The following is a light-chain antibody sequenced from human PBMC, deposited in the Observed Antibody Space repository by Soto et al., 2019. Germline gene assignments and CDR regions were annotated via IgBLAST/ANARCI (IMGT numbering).Light chain of an antibody. CDR2: DNT. J-gene: IGLJ3*02. CDR3: QCFDSLSGSVV. Sequence: QSVLTQTPSVSGAPGQTVTISCTGTTSNVHWYQQLPGTAPKLLIFDNTNRPSGVPDRFSGSKSDTSASLAITGLQAEDEADYYCQCFDSLSGSVVFGGGTQLTVL. V-gene: IGLV1-40*01. CDR1: TSN.